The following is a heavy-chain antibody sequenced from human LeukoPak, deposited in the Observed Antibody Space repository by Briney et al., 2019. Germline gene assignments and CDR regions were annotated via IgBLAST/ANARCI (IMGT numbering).Heavy chain of an antibody. CDR2: LSGSSANI. V-gene: IGHV3-23*01. Sequence: PGGSLRLSCAASGFPFSSYAMSWVRQAPGKGLEWVSALSGSSANIYYADSVKGRFIISRDNPKSTLYLQMNSLRAEDTAVYFCARDGYGSSWLGYWGQGTLVTVSS. J-gene: IGHJ4*02. CDR3: ARDGYGSSWLGY. CDR1: GFPFSSYA. D-gene: IGHD6-13*01.